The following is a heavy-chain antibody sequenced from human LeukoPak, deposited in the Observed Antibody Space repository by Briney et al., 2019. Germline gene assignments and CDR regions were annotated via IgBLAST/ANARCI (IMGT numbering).Heavy chain of an antibody. D-gene: IGHD6-13*01. V-gene: IGHV4-34*01. CDR2: IHHSGST. CDR1: GGSFISGYY. J-gene: IGHJ4*02. Sequence: MPSETLSLTCAVYGGSFISGYYWTFIRQTPEKGLEWIREIHHSGSTNYNPNYNPSLKSRVTISLDTSKNQVSLKLNSVTVADTALYYCATFRWAVGFEYWGQGTLVTVSS. CDR3: ATFRWAVGFEY.